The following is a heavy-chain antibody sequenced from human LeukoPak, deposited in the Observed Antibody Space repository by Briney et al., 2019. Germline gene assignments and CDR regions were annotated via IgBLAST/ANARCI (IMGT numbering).Heavy chain of an antibody. D-gene: IGHD6-13*01. CDR3: AGDFRGQQLAMCFAP. J-gene: IGHJ5*02. Sequence: SGTLSLTCTVSGVSISSSNWWGWVRQPPGKGLEWIGSIYYSGNTYYNPSLKSRVTISVDTSKNQFSLKLNSVTAADTAVYYCAGDFRGQQLAMCFAPGGRETLFTVSS. CDR2: IYYSGNT. CDR1: GVSISSSNW. V-gene: IGHV4-39*02.